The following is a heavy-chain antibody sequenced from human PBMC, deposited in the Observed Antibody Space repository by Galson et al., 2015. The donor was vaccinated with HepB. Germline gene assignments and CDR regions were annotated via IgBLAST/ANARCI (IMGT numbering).Heavy chain of an antibody. Sequence: SLRLSCAASGFTFSDAWMSWVRQAPGKGLEWVGRIKSKTDGGTTDYAAPVKGRFTISRDDSKNTLYLQMNSLKTEDTAVYYCTTDSQYYGSGSYYNFDYWGQGTLVTVSS. V-gene: IGHV3-15*01. D-gene: IGHD3-10*01. J-gene: IGHJ4*02. CDR1: GFTFSDAW. CDR3: TTDSQYYGSGSYYNFDY. CDR2: IKSKTDGGTT.